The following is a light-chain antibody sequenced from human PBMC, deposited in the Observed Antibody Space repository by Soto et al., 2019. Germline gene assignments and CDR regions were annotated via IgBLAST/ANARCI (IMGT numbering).Light chain of an antibody. CDR1: ESVGTN. Sequence: EVVMTQSPATLSMSPGERATLSCRASESVGTNLAWYQQKPGQSPRLLMYGASTGATGIPARFSGSGSGTEFTLTISSLQSEDYAIYYCHQYNDWTWTFGQGTKVEIK. V-gene: IGKV3D-15*01. J-gene: IGKJ1*01. CDR2: GAS. CDR3: HQYNDWTWT.